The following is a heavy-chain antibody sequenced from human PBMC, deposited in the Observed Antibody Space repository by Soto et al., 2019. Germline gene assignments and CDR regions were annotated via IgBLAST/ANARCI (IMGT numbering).Heavy chain of an antibody. CDR1: GYSFTSYL. D-gene: IGHD3-10*01. CDR3: AGGGVRGVITRTRDYYGMDV. Sequence: GESLKISCKGSGYSFTSYLIGWVRQMPGKGLEWMGIIYPGDSDTRYSQSFQGQVTISADKSISTAYLQWSSLKASDTAMYYCAGGGVRGVITRTRDYYGMDVWGQGTTVTVSS. V-gene: IGHV5-51*01. J-gene: IGHJ6*02. CDR2: IYPGDSDT.